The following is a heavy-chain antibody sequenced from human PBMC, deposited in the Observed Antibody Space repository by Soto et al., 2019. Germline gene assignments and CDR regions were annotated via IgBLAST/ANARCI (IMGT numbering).Heavy chain of an antibody. CDR2: IYYGGST. CDR3: ARRSGGGYLTLGY. D-gene: IGHD1-26*01. J-gene: IGHJ4*02. Sequence: QLQLQESGPGLVKPSETLSLTCTVSGGSISSPYYWGWIRQSPGQGLEWIGDIYYGGSTYYNPSLKSRVTSSVDTSKNQFSLKRSSVTAADTAVYYCARRSGGGYLTLGYWGQGTLVTVSS. CDR1: GGSISSPYY. V-gene: IGHV4-39*01.